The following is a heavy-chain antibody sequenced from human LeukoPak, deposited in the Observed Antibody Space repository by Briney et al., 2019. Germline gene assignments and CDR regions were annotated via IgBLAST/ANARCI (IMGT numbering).Heavy chain of an antibody. Sequence: GASVKVSCKASGGTFSSYAISWVRQAPGQGLEWMGGIIPIFGTANYAQKFQGRVTITADESTSTAYMELSSLRSEDTAVYYCARVSYCSSTSCRRFANYYYYYMDVWGKGTTVTISS. CDR3: ARVSYCSSTSCRRFANYYYYYMDV. CDR1: GGTFSSYA. V-gene: IGHV1-69*13. J-gene: IGHJ6*03. D-gene: IGHD2-2*01. CDR2: IIPIFGTA.